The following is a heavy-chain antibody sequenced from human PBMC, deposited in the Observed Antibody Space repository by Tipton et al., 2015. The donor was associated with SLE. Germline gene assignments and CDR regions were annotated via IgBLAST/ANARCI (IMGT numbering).Heavy chain of an antibody. J-gene: IGHJ4*02. CDR3: ARARGIAVAGAFFDY. V-gene: IGHV3-64*01. D-gene: IGHD6-19*01. CDR1: GFTFSSYA. CDR2: ISSNGGST. Sequence: SLRLSCAASGFTFSSYAMHWVRQAPGKGLEYVSAISSNGGSTYYANSVKGRFTISRDNSKNTLYLQMGSLRAEDMAVSYCARARGIAVAGAFFDYWGQGSLVTVSS.